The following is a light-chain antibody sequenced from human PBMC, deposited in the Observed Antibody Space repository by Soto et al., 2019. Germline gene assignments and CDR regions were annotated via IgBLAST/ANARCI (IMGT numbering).Light chain of an antibody. Sequence: YELTQPPSVSVAPGKTASITCGGNNIGGKTVHWFQQKPGQAPVVVLYYDTHRPSGIPERFSGSNSGNTATLTISRVEAGDEADYYCHVWDSSRDHVVFGGGTKLTVL. CDR3: HVWDSSRDHVV. V-gene: IGLV3-21*04. CDR1: NIGGKT. J-gene: IGLJ3*02. CDR2: YDT.